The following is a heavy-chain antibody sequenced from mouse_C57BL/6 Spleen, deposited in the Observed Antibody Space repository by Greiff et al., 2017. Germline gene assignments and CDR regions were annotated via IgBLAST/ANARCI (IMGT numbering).Heavy chain of an antibody. J-gene: IGHJ2*01. CDR1: GFSLTSYG. Sequence: QVPLKESGPGLVAPSQSLSITCTVSGFSLTSYGVSWVRQPPGKGLEWLGVIWGDGSTNYHSALISRLSLSKDNSKSQVFLKLNSLQTDYTATYYCAKPSNYLYDFGYWGQVTTLTVSS. D-gene: IGHD2-5*01. CDR2: IWGDGST. CDR3: AKPSNYLYDFGY. V-gene: IGHV2-3*01.